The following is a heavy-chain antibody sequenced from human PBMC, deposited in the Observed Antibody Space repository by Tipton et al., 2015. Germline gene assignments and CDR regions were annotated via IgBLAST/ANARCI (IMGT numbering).Heavy chain of an antibody. CDR2: IIPIYNTS. V-gene: IGHV1-69*01. CDR1: GGTFSSYS. Sequence: QVQLVQSGAEVKKPGSSVNVACKTSGGTFSSYSINWLRQAPGQGLEWMGGIIPIYNTSNFAQKFQDRVTMHWVESTGTVYMQLSSLRSDDTAVYYCAKAGYLLLSSRRRYYGMDVWGQGTAVTVSS. D-gene: IGHD2/OR15-2a*01. CDR3: AKAGYLLLSSRRRYYGMDV. J-gene: IGHJ6*02.